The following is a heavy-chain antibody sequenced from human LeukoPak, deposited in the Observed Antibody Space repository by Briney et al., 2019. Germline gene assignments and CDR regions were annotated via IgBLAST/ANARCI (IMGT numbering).Heavy chain of an antibody. D-gene: IGHD4-17*01. CDR2: IYYSGST. CDR3: ARGKLYGDYVDY. CDR1: GGSISSYY. V-gene: IGHV4-59*01. J-gene: IGHJ4*02. Sequence: PSETLSLTCTVSGGSISSYYWSWIRQPPGKGLVWIGYIYYSGSTNYNPSLKSRVTISVDTSKNQFSLKLSSVTAADTAVYYCARGKLYGDYVDYWGQGTLVTVSS.